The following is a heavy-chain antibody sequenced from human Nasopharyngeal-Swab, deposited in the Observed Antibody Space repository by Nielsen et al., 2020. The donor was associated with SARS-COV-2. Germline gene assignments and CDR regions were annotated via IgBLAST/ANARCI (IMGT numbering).Heavy chain of an antibody. CDR1: GFIFSNFA. V-gene: IGHV3-23*01. J-gene: IGHJ6*03. D-gene: IGHD5-12*01. CDR3: AVHSGYDLYYYYYMDV. Sequence: GESLKISCAASGFIFSNFAMSWVRQAPGKGLEWVSAISSSGGSTYYADSVKGRFTISRDNSKNTLYLQMNSLRAEDTAVYYCAVHSGYDLYYYYYMDVWGKGTTVTVSS. CDR2: ISSSGGST.